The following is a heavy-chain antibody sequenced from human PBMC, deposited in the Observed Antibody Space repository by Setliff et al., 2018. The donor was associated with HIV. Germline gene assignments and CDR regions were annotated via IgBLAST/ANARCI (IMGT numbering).Heavy chain of an antibody. Sequence: GGSLRLSCAASGFTFSSYAMHWVRQAPGKGLEWVAVISYDGINKYYADSVKGRFTISRDNSKNTLYLQMNSLRAEDTAVYYCARSPRIGVAGEFEYWGQGTLVTVSS. CDR1: GFTFSSYA. CDR3: ARSPRIGVAGEFEY. D-gene: IGHD6-19*01. CDR2: ISYDGINK. V-gene: IGHV3-30*04. J-gene: IGHJ4*02.